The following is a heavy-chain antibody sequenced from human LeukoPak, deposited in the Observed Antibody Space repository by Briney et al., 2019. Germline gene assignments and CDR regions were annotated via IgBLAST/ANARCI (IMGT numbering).Heavy chain of an antibody. D-gene: IGHD2-8*01. CDR1: GYTFTSYD. CDR2: MNPNSGNT. J-gene: IGHJ6*03. Sequence: ASVKVSCKASGYTFTSYDINWVRQATGQGLEWMGWMNPNSGNTGYAQKFQGRVTITRNTSISTAYMELSSLRSEDTAVYYCSWGLYAISRGFVSRPSEYYYYYMDVWGKGTTVTVSS. V-gene: IGHV1-8*03. CDR3: SWGLYAISRGFVSRPSEYYYYYMDV.